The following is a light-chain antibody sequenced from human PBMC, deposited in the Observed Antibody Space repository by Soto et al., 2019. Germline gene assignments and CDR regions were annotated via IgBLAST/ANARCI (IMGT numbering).Light chain of an antibody. CDR1: NSNIGHNY. CDR3: ASWDDSLSGYV. V-gene: IGLV1-47*01. J-gene: IGLJ1*01. Sequence: QSVLTQPPSASGTPGQTVTISCYGSNSNIGHNYVDWYQQLPGTAPRLLISRRNERPSGVPDRFSGSKSGTSASLAISGLRSEDEADYYCASWDDSLSGYVFGTGTKV. CDR2: RRN.